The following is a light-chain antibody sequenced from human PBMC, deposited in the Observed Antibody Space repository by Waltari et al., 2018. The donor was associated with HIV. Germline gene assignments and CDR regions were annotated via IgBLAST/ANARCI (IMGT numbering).Light chain of an antibody. J-gene: IGKJ4*01. Sequence: DIVMSQSPFSLPVNPGEPASISCRSSQSLLHSNGYNYLDWYVQKPGQSPHLLIHLGSNRASGVPDRFSGSGSGTDFTLKISRVETEDVGVYYCMQALQTPLTFGGGTKVEIK. V-gene: IGKV2-28*01. CDR2: LGS. CDR3: MQALQTPLT. CDR1: QSLLHSNGYNY.